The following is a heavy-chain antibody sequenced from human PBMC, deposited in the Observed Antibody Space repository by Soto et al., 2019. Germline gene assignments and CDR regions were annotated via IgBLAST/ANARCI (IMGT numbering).Heavy chain of an antibody. Sequence: QVQLQQWGAGLLKPSETLSLTCGVYGESFSVYYWSWIRQPPGKGLEWIGEINHSGSTNYNPSLKSRVTISVDTSKNHLSLKLSSVTAADTAVYYCAREKHPWVAVPVRQLKSTWWFDSWGQGTLVTASS. CDR1: GESFSVYY. CDR3: AREKHPWVAVPVRQLKSTWWFDS. D-gene: IGHD6-19*01. V-gene: IGHV4-34*01. J-gene: IGHJ5*01. CDR2: INHSGST.